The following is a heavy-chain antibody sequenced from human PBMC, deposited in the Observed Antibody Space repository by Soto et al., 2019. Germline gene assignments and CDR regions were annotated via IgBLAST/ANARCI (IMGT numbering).Heavy chain of an antibody. D-gene: IGHD3-22*01. CDR2: ITISSRGI. J-gene: IGHJ4*02. CDR3: ARDYYYDSSGYSPLDY. Sequence: GSLRLSCAASGFTFTRYSMNWVRQAPGKGLEWVSSITISSRGINYADSVKGRFTISRDNAKNSVYLQMNSLRAEDTAVYYCARDYYYDSSGYSPLDYWGQGTLVTVSS. CDR1: GFTFTRYS. V-gene: IGHV3-21*01.